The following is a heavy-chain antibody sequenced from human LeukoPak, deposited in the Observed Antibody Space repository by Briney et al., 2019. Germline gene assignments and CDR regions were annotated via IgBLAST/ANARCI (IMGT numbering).Heavy chain of an antibody. V-gene: IGHV4-34*01. CDR3: ARGSYSSSWYRGRFDP. Sequence: SETLSLTCAVYGGSFSGYYWSWIRQPPGKGLEWIGEINHSGSTNYNPSLKSRVTMSVDTSKNQFSLKLSSVTAADTAVYYCARGSYSSSWYRGRFDPWGQGTLVTVSS. CDR2: INHSGST. J-gene: IGHJ5*02. CDR1: GGSFSGYY. D-gene: IGHD6-13*01.